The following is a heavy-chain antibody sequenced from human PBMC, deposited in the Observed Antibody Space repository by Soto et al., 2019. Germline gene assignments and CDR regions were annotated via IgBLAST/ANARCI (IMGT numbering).Heavy chain of an antibody. CDR1: GGSISSGGYY. CDR2: IYYSGST. J-gene: IGHJ5*02. D-gene: IGHD6-6*01. V-gene: IGHV4-61*08. Sequence: SETLSLTCTVSGGSISSGGYYWSWIRQHPGKGLEWIGYIYYSGSTNYNPSLKSRVTISVDTSKNQFSLKLSSVTAADTAVYYCARAALTPPSWNWFDPWGQGTLVTVSS. CDR3: ARAALTPPSWNWFDP.